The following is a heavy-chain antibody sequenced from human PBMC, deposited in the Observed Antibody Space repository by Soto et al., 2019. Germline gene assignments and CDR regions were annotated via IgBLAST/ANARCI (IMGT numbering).Heavy chain of an antibody. CDR2: ISHDGGNI. CDR1: GFTFSSYA. V-gene: IGHV3-23*01. Sequence: PGGSLRLSCAASGFTFSSYAMSRVRQAPGKGLEWVSAISHDGGNIYYRDSVRGRFTISRDNSKNTLYLQMHSLKAEDTAVYFCAKQMGTWVDTAIDFWGQGTQVTVSS. D-gene: IGHD1-1*01. J-gene: IGHJ4*02. CDR3: AKQMGTWVDTAIDF.